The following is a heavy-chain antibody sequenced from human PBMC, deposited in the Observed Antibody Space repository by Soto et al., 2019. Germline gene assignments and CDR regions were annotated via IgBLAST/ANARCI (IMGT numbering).Heavy chain of an antibody. CDR1: GYSVSSAYY. Sequence: SETLSLTCVVSGYSVSSAYYWGWIRQPPVRGLEWIGSISHGGISYYNPSLNSRLTISMVTSKNQFSLRLRSVTAADTAVYYCAITRPSEGRLLLGPRIEGLDIWGQGTMVTVSS. V-gene: IGHV4-38-2*01. D-gene: IGHD3-22*01. J-gene: IGHJ3*02. CDR2: ISHGGIS. CDR3: AITRPSEGRLLLGPRIEGLDI.